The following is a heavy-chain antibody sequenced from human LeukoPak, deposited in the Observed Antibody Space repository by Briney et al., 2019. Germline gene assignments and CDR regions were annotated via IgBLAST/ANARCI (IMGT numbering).Heavy chain of an antibody. V-gene: IGHV1-2*02. CDR1: GYTFTGYY. D-gene: IGHD6-19*01. CDR3: ARDRLLAVANAYYYYMDV. CDR2: IDPNSGGT. Sequence: ASVKVSCKASGYTFTGYYMHWVRQAPGQGLEWMGWIDPNSGGTNYAQKFQGRVTMTRDTSISTAYMELSRLRSDDTAVYYCARDRLLAVANAYYYYMDVWGKGTTVTVSS. J-gene: IGHJ6*03.